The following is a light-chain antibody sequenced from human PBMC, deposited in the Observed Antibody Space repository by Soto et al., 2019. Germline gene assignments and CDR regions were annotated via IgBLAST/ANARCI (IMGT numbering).Light chain of an antibody. V-gene: IGKV1-5*03. CDR2: KAS. Sequence: DIQMTQSPSTLSASVGDRVTITCRARQSISNWLAWYQQKPGKAPNLLIYKASSLQSGVPTRLSGSGSGIEFPLTISSLQPDDFANYYCQQYNSYPYTFGQGTKLEI. CDR3: QQYNSYPYT. J-gene: IGKJ2*01. CDR1: QSISNW.